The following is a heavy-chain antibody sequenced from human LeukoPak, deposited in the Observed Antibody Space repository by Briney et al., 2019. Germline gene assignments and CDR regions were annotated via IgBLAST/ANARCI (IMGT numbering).Heavy chain of an antibody. CDR1: GFTFSSYG. CDR2: IWYDGSNK. V-gene: IGHV3-33*06. D-gene: IGHD7-27*01. Sequence: GGSLRLSCAASGFTFSSYGMHWVRQAPGKGLEWVAVIWYDGSNKYYADSVKGRFTIFRDNSKNTLYLQMNSLRAEDTAVYYCAKSGRTGAGYYYMDVWGKGTTVTVSS. CDR3: AKSGRTGAGYYYMDV. J-gene: IGHJ6*03.